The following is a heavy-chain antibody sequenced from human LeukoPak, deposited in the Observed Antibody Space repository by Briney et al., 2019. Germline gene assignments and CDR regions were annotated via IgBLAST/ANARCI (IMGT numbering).Heavy chain of an antibody. CDR1: NGSFSHVY. D-gene: IGHD6-13*01. V-gene: IGHV4-59*08. J-gene: IGHJ5*02. Sequence: SETLSLTCGVYNGSFSHVYWNWIRQPPGKELEWIGYIYYSGSTNYNPSLKSRVTISVDTSKNQFSLKLSSVTAADTAVYYCARRGIAAAGNNWFDPWGQGTLVTVSS. CDR3: ARRGIAAAGNNWFDP. CDR2: IYYSGST.